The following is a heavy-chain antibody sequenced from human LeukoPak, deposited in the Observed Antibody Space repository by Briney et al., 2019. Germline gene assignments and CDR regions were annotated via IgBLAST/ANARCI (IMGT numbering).Heavy chain of an antibody. V-gene: IGHV3-7*01. CDR1: GFNFSSYW. CDR3: ARDNDYGDLLDY. Sequence: GGSLRLSCAASGFNFSSYWMSWVRQAPGKGLEWVANIKQDGSEKYYVDSVKGRFTISRDNAKNSLYLQMNSLRAEDTAVYYCARDNDYGDLLDYWGQGTLVTVSS. CDR2: IKQDGSEK. J-gene: IGHJ4*02. D-gene: IGHD4-17*01.